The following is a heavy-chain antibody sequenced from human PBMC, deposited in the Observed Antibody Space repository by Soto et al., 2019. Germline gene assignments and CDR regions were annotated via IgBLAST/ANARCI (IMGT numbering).Heavy chain of an antibody. Sequence: QLQLQESGPGLVKPSETLSLTCTVSGGSISSRGYYWGWIRQPPGKGLEWIGTIYYSGRTYYNPSLKSRVTISVDTSKNQFSLKLSSVTAADTAGYYCATSNWFDPWGQGTLVTVSS. CDR2: IYYSGRT. V-gene: IGHV4-39*01. CDR1: GGSISSRGYY. CDR3: ATSNWFDP. J-gene: IGHJ5*02.